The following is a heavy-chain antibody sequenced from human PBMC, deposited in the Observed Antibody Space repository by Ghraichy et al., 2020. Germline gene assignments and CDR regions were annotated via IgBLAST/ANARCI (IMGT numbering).Heavy chain of an antibody. CDR3: ARGLAGTEGDTNWFDP. D-gene: IGHD2-21*02. Sequence: GESLNISCKGSGYSFTSYWNGWVRQMPGKGLEWMGIIYPGDSDTRYSPSFQGQVTISADKSISTAYLQWSSLKASDTAMYYWARGLAGTEGDTNWFDPWGKGTLVTVSS. V-gene: IGHV5-51*01. CDR1: GYSFTSYW. CDR2: IYPGDSDT. J-gene: IGHJ5*02.